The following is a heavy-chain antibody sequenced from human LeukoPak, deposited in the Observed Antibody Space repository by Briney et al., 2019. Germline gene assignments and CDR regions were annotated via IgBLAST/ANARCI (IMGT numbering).Heavy chain of an antibody. CDR2: IYISGST. CDR1: GGSFSTHY. Sequence: SETLSLTCTVSGGSFSTHYWSWIRQPPGKGLEWIGYIYISGSTNYNPSLKSRVTISVDTSKNQFSLKLSSVTAADTAVYYCAREGSAAAGTSFDYWGQGTLVTVSS. D-gene: IGHD6-13*01. V-gene: IGHV4-59*11. J-gene: IGHJ4*02. CDR3: AREGSAAAGTSFDY.